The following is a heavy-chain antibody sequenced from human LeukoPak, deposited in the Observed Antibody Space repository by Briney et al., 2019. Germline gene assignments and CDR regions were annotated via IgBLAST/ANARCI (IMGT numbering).Heavy chain of an antibody. Sequence: GGSLRLSCAASGFTFSGYWMSWLRQAPGKGLEWVANIKQDGTEIYYVDSVKGRSIISRDNAKNSLYLQMNSLRAEDTAVYYCARDGSGWSVYWGQGTLVTVSS. CDR1: GFTFSGYW. J-gene: IGHJ4*02. D-gene: IGHD6-19*01. CDR3: ARDGSGWSVY. V-gene: IGHV3-7*01. CDR2: IKQDGTEI.